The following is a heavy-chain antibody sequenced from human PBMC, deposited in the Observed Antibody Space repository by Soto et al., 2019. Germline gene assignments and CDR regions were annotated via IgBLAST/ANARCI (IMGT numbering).Heavy chain of an antibody. D-gene: IGHD4-17*01. V-gene: IGHV1-8*01. CDR2: MNPDSGKT. CDR1: GYTFTHFD. Sequence: QVQLVQSGAEVWKPGASVKVSCKASGYTFTHFDINWVRQAPGHGLEWMGWMNPDSGKTAYAEKFRGRVTMTRNTSMSTAYMELTSLTSEDTAVYYCARAPDYGDFGRWFDPWGQGTQVIVSS. J-gene: IGHJ5*02. CDR3: ARAPDYGDFGRWFDP.